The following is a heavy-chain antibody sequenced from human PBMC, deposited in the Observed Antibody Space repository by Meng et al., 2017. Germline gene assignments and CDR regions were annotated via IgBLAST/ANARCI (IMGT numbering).Heavy chain of an antibody. J-gene: IGHJ4*02. D-gene: IGHD3-22*01. Sequence: SETLSLTCTVSGYSISSGYYWGWIRQPPGKGLEWIGEINHSGSTNYNSSLKSRVTISVDTSKNQFSLKLSSVTAADTAVYYCARGGGWLLITTNFDYWGQGTLVTVSS. CDR1: GYSISSGYY. V-gene: IGHV4-38-2*02. CDR2: INHSGST. CDR3: ARGGGWLLITTNFDY.